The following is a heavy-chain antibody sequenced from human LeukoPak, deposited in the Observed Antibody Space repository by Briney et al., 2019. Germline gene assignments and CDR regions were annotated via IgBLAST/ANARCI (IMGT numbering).Heavy chain of an antibody. V-gene: IGHV4-59*01. CDR3: AKFSRWLPFEY. CDR1: GASISGNY. D-gene: IGHD5-12*01. CDR2: IFHDGVT. J-gene: IGHJ4*02. Sequence: SSETLSLTCAVSGASISGNYWSWIRQSPEKGLEWIGHIFHDGVTDYNPSLMSRVSIFSDTPKNHFSLRLTSVTAADTAVYYCAKFSRWLPFEYWGQGALVTVSS.